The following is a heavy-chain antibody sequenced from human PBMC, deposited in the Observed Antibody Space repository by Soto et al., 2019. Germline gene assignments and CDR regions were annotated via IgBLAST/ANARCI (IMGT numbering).Heavy chain of an antibody. J-gene: IGHJ4*02. CDR3: ARVPSTPWYYFDY. V-gene: IGHV3-53*01. CDR2: IYSGGST. CDR1: GFPVSSNY. Sequence: GGSLRLSCAASGFPVSSNYMSWVRQAPGKGLEWVSVIYSGGSTYYADSVKGRFTISRDNSKNTLYLQMNSLRAEDTAVYYCARVPSTPWYYFDYWGQGTLVTVSS. D-gene: IGHD2-8*02.